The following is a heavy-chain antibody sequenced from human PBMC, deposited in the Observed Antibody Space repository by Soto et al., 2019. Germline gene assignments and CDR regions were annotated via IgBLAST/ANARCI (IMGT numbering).Heavy chain of an antibody. CDR1: GGCISSGGYY. V-gene: IGHV4-31*03. J-gene: IGHJ5*02. CDR3: ARILGITMVRGVITYNWFDP. CDR2: IYYSGST. Sequence: SETLSLTCTVSGGCISSGGYYWSWIRQHPGKGLEWIGYIYYSGSTNYNPSLKSRVTISVDTSKNQFSLKLSSVTAADTAVYYCARILGITMVRGVITYNWFDPWGQGTLVTVSS. D-gene: IGHD3-10*01.